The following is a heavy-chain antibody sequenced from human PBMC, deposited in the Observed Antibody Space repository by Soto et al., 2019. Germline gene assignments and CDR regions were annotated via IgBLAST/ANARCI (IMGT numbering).Heavy chain of an antibody. CDR2: ISGSADTT. CDR3: AKTVTTLNHYYYYGVDV. J-gene: IGHJ6*02. CDR1: GFTFSNYA. D-gene: IGHD4-17*01. Sequence: GGSLRLSCTASGFTFSNYAMIWVRQAPGKGLEWVSGISGSADTTYYAVSVKGRFTISRDNSKNSLYLLMNSLRAEDTAVYYCAKTVTTLNHYYYYGVDVWGQGTTVTVSS. V-gene: IGHV3-23*01.